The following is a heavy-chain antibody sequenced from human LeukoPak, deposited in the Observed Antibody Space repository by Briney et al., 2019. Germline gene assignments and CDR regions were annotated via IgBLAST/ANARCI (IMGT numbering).Heavy chain of an antibody. Sequence: PSETLSLTCAVYGGSFSGYYWSWIRQPPGKGLEWIGEINHSGSTNYNPSLKSRVTISVDTSKNQFSLKLGSVTAADTAVYYCARYRGYDYGAFDIWGQGTMVTVSS. CDR3: ARYRGYDYGAFDI. CDR2: INHSGST. CDR1: GGSFSGYY. D-gene: IGHD5-12*01. J-gene: IGHJ3*02. V-gene: IGHV4-34*01.